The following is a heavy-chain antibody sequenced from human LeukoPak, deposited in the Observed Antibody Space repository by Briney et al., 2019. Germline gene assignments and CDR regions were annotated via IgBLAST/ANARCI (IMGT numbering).Heavy chain of an antibody. CDR3: ARRDYYDSSGYSI. Sequence: SQTLSLTCTVSGGSISSGDYYWSWIRQPPGKGLEWIGYIYYSGCTYYNPSLKSRVTISVDTSKNQFSLKLSSVTAADTAVYYCARRDYYDSSGYSIWGQGTLVTVSS. D-gene: IGHD3-22*01. V-gene: IGHV4-30-4*01. CDR1: GGSISSGDYY. CDR2: IYYSGCT. J-gene: IGHJ4*02.